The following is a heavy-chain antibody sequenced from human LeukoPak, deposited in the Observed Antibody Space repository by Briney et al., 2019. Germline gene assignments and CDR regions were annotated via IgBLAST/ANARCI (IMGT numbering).Heavy chain of an antibody. CDR2: IIPIFGTA. J-gene: IGHJ4*02. V-gene: IGHV1-69*13. CDR3: ARSARDSSGYYFIR. Sequence: ASVEVSCKASGGTFSSYAIGWVRQAPGQGLEWMGGIIPIFGTANYAQKFQGRVTITADESTSTAYMELSSLRSEDTAVYYCARSARDSSGYYFIRWGQGTLVTVSS. CDR1: GGTFSSYA. D-gene: IGHD3-22*01.